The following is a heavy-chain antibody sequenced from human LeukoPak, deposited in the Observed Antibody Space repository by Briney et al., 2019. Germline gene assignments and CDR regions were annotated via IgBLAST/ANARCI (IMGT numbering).Heavy chain of an antibody. Sequence: PGGSLRLSCAASGFIFSSYGMHWVRQAPGKGLEWVAVISYDGSNKYYADSVKGRFTISRDNSKNTLYLQMNSLRAEDTAVYYCAKDQGRDYYDSSGYDYWGQGTLVTVSS. V-gene: IGHV3-30*18. J-gene: IGHJ4*02. CDR1: GFIFSSYG. D-gene: IGHD3-22*01. CDR2: ISYDGSNK. CDR3: AKDQGRDYYDSSGYDY.